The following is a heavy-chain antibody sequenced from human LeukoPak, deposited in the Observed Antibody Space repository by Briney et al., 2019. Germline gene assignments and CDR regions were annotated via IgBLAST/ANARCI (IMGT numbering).Heavy chain of an antibody. CDR3: TTDTFGARDS. CDR1: GYTFSRSW. Sequence: PGGSLRLSCAASGYTFSRSWMHWVRQGPGKGLVWVSRINEDGSSTSYAESVRGRFTISRDNAKNTLYLQMNSLRAEDAAVYYCTTDTFGARDSWGQGTLVTVSS. J-gene: IGHJ4*02. CDR2: INEDGSST. D-gene: IGHD3-10*01. V-gene: IGHV3-74*01.